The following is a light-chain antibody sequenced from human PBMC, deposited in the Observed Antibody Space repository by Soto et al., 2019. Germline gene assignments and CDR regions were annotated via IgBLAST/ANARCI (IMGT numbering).Light chain of an antibody. Sequence: EIVLTQSPGTLSLSPGERATLSCRASQNVNSNFLAWYQQKPGQAPRLLISGASNRATGIPDRFSGSGSGTDFTLSISRLETEEFAVYYCQQYGNSPRTFGQGTKVDI. V-gene: IGKV3-20*01. CDR3: QQYGNSPRT. J-gene: IGKJ1*01. CDR2: GAS. CDR1: QNVNSNF.